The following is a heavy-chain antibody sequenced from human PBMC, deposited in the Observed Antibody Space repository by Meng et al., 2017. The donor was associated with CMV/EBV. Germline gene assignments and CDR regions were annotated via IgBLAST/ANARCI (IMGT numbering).Heavy chain of an antibody. CDR2: IKQDGSEK. D-gene: IGHD1-26*01. J-gene: IGHJ2*01. Sequence: GESLKISCAASGFTFSSYWMSWVRQAPGKGLKWVANIKQDGSEKYYVDSVKGRFTTSRDNAKNSLYLQMNSLRAEDTAVYYCAREFRNGSYLRHWYFDLWGRGTLVTVSS. CDR1: GFTFSSYW. V-gene: IGHV3-7*01. CDR3: AREFRNGSYLRHWYFDL.